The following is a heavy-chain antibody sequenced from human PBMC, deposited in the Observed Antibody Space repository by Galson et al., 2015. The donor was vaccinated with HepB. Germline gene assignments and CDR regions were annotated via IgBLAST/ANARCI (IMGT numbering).Heavy chain of an antibody. J-gene: IGHJ5*02. CDR3: AKDRIVARKGGNWFDP. V-gene: IGHV3-30*02. CDR2: IRYDGSNK. D-gene: IGHD5-12*01. CDR1: GFTFSSYG. Sequence: SLRLSRAASGFTFSSYGMHWVRQAPGKGLEWVAFIRYDGSNKYYADSVKGRFTISRDNSKNTLYLQMNSLRAEDTAVYYCAKDRIVARKGGNWFDPWGQGTLVTVSS.